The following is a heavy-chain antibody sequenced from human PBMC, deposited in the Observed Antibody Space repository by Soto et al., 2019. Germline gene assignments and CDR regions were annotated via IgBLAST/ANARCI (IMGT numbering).Heavy chain of an antibody. J-gene: IGHJ5*02. CDR1: GGSFIGDY. Sequence: SETLSLTCAVYGGSFIGDYWSWIRQPPGKGLEWIGEINHSGSTNYNPSLKSRVTISVDTSKNQFSLKLSSVTAADTAVYYCARGQYYYGSGSWFDPWGQGTLVTVSS. CDR3: ARGQYYYGSGSWFDP. D-gene: IGHD3-10*01. CDR2: INHSGST. V-gene: IGHV4-34*01.